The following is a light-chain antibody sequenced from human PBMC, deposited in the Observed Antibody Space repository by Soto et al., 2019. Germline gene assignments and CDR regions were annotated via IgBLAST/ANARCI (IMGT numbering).Light chain of an antibody. CDR3: SSYTSSSTLYV. CDR2: DVT. V-gene: IGLV2-14*01. Sequence: QSALTQPASVSGSPGQSITISCTGTSSDVGDNNYVSWYQQHPGKAPKLVIYDVTHRPSGISNRFSGSKSGNTASLTISGLQAEDEADYYCSSYTSSSTLYVFGTGTKLTVL. CDR1: SSDVGDNNY. J-gene: IGLJ1*01.